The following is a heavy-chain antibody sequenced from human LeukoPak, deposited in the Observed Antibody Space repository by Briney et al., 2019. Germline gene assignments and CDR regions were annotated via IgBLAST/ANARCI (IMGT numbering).Heavy chain of an antibody. D-gene: IGHD3-10*01. V-gene: IGHV4-4*02. CDR2: IYHSGST. Sequence: SETLSLTCAVSGGSISSSNWWGWVRQPPGKGLEWIGEIYHSGSTNYNPSLKSRVTISVDKSKNQFSLKLSSVTAADTAVYYCASRRRGFGAPYFDYWGQGTLVTVSS. CDR1: GGSISSSNW. J-gene: IGHJ4*02. CDR3: ASRRRGFGAPYFDY.